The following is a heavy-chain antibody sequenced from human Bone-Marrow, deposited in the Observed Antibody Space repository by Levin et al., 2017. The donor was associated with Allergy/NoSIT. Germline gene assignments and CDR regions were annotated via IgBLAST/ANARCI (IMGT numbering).Heavy chain of an antibody. CDR1: GGSISSGDYY. CDR3: ARDNLFGVFDY. J-gene: IGHJ4*02. Sequence: PSETLSLTCTVSGGSISSGDYYWSWIRQPPGKGLEWIGYIYYSGSTYYNPSLKSRVTISVDTSKNQFSLKLSSVTAADTAVYYCARDNLFGVFDYWGQGTLVTVSS. V-gene: IGHV4-30-4*01. CDR2: IYYSGST. D-gene: IGHD3-10*01.